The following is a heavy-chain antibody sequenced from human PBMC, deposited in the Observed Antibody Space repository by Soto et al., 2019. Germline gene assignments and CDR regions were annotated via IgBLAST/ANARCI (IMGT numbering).Heavy chain of an antibody. CDR3: VRQGIGNLHGLVDV. CDR2: MYDTGST. V-gene: IGHV4-59*08. CDR1: VGTTRSYN. Sequence: QVQVQESGPGLVNPSETLSLSCTASVGTTRSYNWGWIRQPPGKGLEWIGYMYDTGSTSYNPSLKSRVTISVDTSKKQFSLKGNSVTAADTAVYYCVRQGIGNLHGLVDVWGQGTTVTVSS. D-gene: IGHD1-1*01. J-gene: IGHJ6*02.